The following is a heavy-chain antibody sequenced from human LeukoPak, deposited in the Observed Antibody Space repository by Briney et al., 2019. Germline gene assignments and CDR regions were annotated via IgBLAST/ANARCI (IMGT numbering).Heavy chain of an antibody. CDR2: IHYGGTT. J-gene: IGHJ4*02. Sequence: SETLSLTCTVSGGSISNYYWSWIRQPPGKGLEWIGSIHYGGTTHYNSSLQSRVTISADTSKNQFALDLRSVTAADTAVYYCTRDIGDFVSDFWGQGTLVTVSS. CDR1: GGSISNYY. CDR3: TRDIGDFVSDF. D-gene: IGHD2-21*02. V-gene: IGHV4-39*02.